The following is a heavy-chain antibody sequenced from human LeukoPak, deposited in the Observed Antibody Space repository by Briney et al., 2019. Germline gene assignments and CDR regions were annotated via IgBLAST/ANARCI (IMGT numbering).Heavy chain of an antibody. Sequence: PGGSLRPSCAASGFAFSSYAMSWVRQAPGKGLEWVSAISGSDGGTYYADSVKGRFTISRDNSKNTLYLQMSTLRAEDTAVYYCAKSTTAGTRWFDPWGQGTLVTVSS. D-gene: IGHD6-13*01. J-gene: IGHJ5*02. V-gene: IGHV3-23*01. CDR3: AKSTTAGTRWFDP. CDR1: GFAFSSYA. CDR2: ISGSDGGT.